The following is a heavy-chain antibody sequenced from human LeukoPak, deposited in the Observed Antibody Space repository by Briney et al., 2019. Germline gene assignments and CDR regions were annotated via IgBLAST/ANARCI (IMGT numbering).Heavy chain of an antibody. CDR3: ARNWGSSWFFDY. V-gene: IGHV3-53*01. J-gene: IGHJ4*02. CDR2: IYSGGGTT. D-gene: IGHD6-13*01. CDR1: GFTVISNY. Sequence: GGSLRLSCAASGFTVISNYMTWVRQAPGKGLEWVSVIYSGGGTTYYADSVKGRFTISRDNSKNTLYLQMNSLRADDTAAYYCARNWGSSWFFDYWGQGTLVTVSS.